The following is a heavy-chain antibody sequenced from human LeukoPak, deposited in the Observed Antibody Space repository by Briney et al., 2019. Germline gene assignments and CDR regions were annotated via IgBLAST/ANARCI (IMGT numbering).Heavy chain of an antibody. CDR3: ARDLGDYVMGIHAFDI. CDR1: VYIFTGYY. CDR2: INPNSGGT. Sequence: ASVKVSCKASVYIFTGYYMHWVRQAPGQGLEWMGWINPNSGGTNYAQKFQGRVTMTRDTSISTAYMELSRLRSDDTAVYYCARDLGDYVMGIHAFDIWGQGTMVTVSS. V-gene: IGHV1-2*02. D-gene: IGHD4-17*01. J-gene: IGHJ3*02.